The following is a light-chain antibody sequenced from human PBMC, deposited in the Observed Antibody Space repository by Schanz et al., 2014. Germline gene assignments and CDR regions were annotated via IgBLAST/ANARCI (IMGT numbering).Light chain of an antibody. CDR3: QHYGTSLWT. CDR2: GAS. CDR1: QSVSSNS. V-gene: IGKV3-20*01. J-gene: IGKJ1*01. Sequence: EVVLTQSPGTLSLSPGERATLSCRASQSVSSNSLAWYQQTPGQAPRLLIYGASSRATGIPDRFSGSGSGTDFTLTISRLEPEDFAVYYCQHYGTSLWTFGQGTKLDLK.